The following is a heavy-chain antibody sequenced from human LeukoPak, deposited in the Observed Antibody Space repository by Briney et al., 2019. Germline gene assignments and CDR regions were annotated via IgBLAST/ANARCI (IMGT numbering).Heavy chain of an antibody. CDR3: ATGGVFSTWIEEDY. J-gene: IGHJ4*02. CDR2: FDPEDGET. CDR1: GYTLTELS. Sequence: ASVKVSCMVSGYTLTELSMHWVRQAPGKGLEWMGGFDPEDGETIYAQKFQGRVTLTEDTSADTTYMELSSLRSEDTAVYYCATGGVFSTWIEEDYWGQGTLVTVSS. D-gene: IGHD6-13*01. V-gene: IGHV1-24*01.